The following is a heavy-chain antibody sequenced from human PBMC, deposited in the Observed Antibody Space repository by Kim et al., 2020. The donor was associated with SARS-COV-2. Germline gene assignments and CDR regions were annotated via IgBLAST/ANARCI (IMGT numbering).Heavy chain of an antibody. Sequence: SETLSLTCTVSGGSISSYYWSWIRQPPGKGLEWIGYIYYSGSTNYNPSLKSRVTISVDTSKNQFSQKLSSVTAADTAVYYCARDGEWGGFDYWGQGTLVTVSS. V-gene: IGHV4-59*01. CDR3: ARDGEWGGFDY. CDR1: GGSISSYY. D-gene: IGHD2-8*01. CDR2: IYYSGST. J-gene: IGHJ4*02.